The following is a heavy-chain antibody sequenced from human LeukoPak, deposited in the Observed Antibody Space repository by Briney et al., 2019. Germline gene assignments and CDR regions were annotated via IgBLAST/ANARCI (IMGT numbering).Heavy chain of an antibody. CDR1: EFTFSNYW. CDR2: IKKDGSQK. V-gene: IGHV3-7*03. CDR3: ATDFGHYGSGSPWHNWFDP. J-gene: IGHJ5*02. Sequence: PGGSLRLSCAASEFTFSNYWMSWVRQAPGKGLEWVANIKKDGSQKYYVDSVKGRFTISRDNAKNSLYLQMSSLRAEDTAVYYCATDFGHYGSGSPWHNWFDPWGQGTLVTVSS. D-gene: IGHD3-10*01.